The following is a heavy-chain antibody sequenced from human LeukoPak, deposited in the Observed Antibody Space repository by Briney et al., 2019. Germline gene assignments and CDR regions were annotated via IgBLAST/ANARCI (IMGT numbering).Heavy chain of an antibody. J-gene: IGHJ2*01. Sequence: HPGGSLRLSCAASGFAIRSYWMHWVCQDPGKGLVWVSRIKSDGSSTRYADSVKGRFTISRDNAKNTLYLQMNSLRAEDTAIYYCARSADPNWGSGWYFDLWGRSTLVTVSS. CDR3: ARSADPNWGSGWYFDL. D-gene: IGHD7-27*01. V-gene: IGHV3-74*01. CDR1: GFAIRSYW. CDR2: IKSDGSST.